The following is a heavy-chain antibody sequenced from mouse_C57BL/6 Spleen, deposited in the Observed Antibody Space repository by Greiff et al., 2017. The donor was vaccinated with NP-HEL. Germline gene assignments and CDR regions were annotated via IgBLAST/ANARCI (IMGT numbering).Heavy chain of an antibody. CDR2: INPNNGGT. D-gene: IGHD4-1*01. CDR3: AIWAWFAY. Sequence: VQLKESGPELVKPGASVKMSCKASGYTFTDYNMHWVKQSHGKSLEWIGYINPNNGGTSYNQKFKGKATLTVNKSSSTAYMELRSLTSEDSAVYYCAIWAWFAYWGQGTLVTVSA. V-gene: IGHV1-22*01. J-gene: IGHJ3*01. CDR1: GYTFTDYN.